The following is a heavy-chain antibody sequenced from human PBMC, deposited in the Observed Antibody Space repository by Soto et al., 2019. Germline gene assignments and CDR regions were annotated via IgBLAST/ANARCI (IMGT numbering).Heavy chain of an antibody. J-gene: IGHJ4*02. V-gene: IGHV4-39*01. CDR3: ARLGNHDYGDVDY. Sequence: PSANLALTGTFSGVSISSSSYDWGWILQPPGKGLEWIWSIYYSCSTYYNPSLNSRVTISVDTSKNQFSLKLSSVTAADTAVYYCARLGNHDYGDVDYWGPGTLVTVSS. CDR2: IYYSCST. CDR1: GVSISSSSYD. D-gene: IGHD4-17*01.